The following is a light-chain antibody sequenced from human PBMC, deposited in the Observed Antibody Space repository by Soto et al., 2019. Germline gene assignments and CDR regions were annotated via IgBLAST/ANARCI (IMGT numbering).Light chain of an antibody. Sequence: EIVLTQSPGTLSLSPGERATLSCRASQSVSSSYLAWYQQKPGQAPRLLIYVASSRATGIPDRFSGSGSGTDFTRTISRLEPEYFAVYYCQQYGSSPPTFGQGTKVEIK. J-gene: IGKJ1*01. CDR1: QSVSSSY. V-gene: IGKV3-20*01. CDR3: QQYGSSPPT. CDR2: VAS.